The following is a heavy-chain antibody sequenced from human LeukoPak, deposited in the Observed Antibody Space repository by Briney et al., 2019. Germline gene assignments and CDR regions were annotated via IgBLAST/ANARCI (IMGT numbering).Heavy chain of an antibody. CDR1: GESFSAYF. D-gene: IGHD6-6*01. CDR2: IDHRGSS. V-gene: IGHV4-34*01. Sequence: SETLSLTCAVHGESFSAYFWSWIRQAPGKGLEWIGEIDHRGSSNYNPPLKSRATISVDTSKNHFSLSLTSVTAADTAVYYCATRSSTLAAARCFDDWGQGTVVTVSS. CDR3: ATRSSTLAAARCFDD. J-gene: IGHJ4*03.